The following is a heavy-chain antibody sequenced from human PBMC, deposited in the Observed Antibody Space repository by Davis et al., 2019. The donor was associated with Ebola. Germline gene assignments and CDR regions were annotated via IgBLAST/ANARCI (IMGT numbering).Heavy chain of an antibody. J-gene: IGHJ4*02. Sequence: PSETLSLTCTVSGGSISSGGYYWSWIRQHPGKGLEWIGYIYYSGSTNYNPSLKSRVTISVDTSKNQFSLKLSSVTAADTAVYYCAIGDMRGSGSYSNSFFGYWGQGTLVTVSS. CDR2: IYYSGST. D-gene: IGHD3-10*01. V-gene: IGHV4-31*03. CDR1: GGSISSGGYY. CDR3: AIGDMRGSGSYSNSFFGY.